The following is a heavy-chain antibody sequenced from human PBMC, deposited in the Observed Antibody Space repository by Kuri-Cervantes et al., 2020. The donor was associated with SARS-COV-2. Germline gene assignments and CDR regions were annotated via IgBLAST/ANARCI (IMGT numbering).Heavy chain of an antibody. J-gene: IGHJ5*02. V-gene: IGHV4-34*01. D-gene: IGHD1-26*01. CDR2: INHSGST. CDR3: ARDTTSWEMEDNWFDP. Sequence: GSLRLSCAVYGGSFSGYYWSWIRQPPGKGLEWIGEINHSGSTNYNPSLKSRVTISVDTSKNQFSLKLSSVTAADTAVYYCARDTTSWEMEDNWFDPWGQGTLVTVSS. CDR1: GGSFSGYY.